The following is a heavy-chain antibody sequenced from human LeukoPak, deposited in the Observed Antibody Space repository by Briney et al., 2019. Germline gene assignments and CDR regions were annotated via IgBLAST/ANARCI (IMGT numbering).Heavy chain of an antibody. D-gene: IGHD2-2*01. V-gene: IGHV4-38-2*01. CDR1: GYYITNGYH. Sequence: PSETLSLTCAVSGYYITNGYHWGWIRQSPGKGLEWIASLYYSGSAYYNPSLKSRVTILVDTSKNQFSLKVSSVTAADTAVYYCARHAGYRLPSGYYSYYMDVWGKGTTVTVSS. J-gene: IGHJ6*03. CDR2: LYYSGSA. CDR3: ARHAGYRLPSGYYSYYMDV.